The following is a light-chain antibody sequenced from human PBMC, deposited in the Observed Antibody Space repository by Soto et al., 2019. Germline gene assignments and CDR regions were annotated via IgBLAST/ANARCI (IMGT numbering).Light chain of an antibody. Sequence: LTQPPSASGTPGQRVTISCSGSSSNIGSNTVNWYQQLPGTAPKLLIYSNNQRTSGVPDRFSGSKSGTSASLAISGLQSEDEADYYCATWDDSLNGPVFGGGTKVTVL. CDR3: ATWDDSLNGPV. CDR2: SNN. CDR1: SSNIGSNT. V-gene: IGLV1-44*01. J-gene: IGLJ3*02.